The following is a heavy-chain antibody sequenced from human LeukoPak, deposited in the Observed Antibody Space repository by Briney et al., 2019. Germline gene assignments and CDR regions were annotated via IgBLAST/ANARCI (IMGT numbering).Heavy chain of an antibody. CDR3: ARDRLPYYYYMDV. CDR1: GFTVSSNY. D-gene: IGHD4-11*01. Sequence: GGSLRLSCAASGFTVSSNYLSWVRQAPGKGLEWVSVIYSGGSTYYADSVKGRFTISRDNSKNTLYLQMNSLRAEDTAVYYCARDRLPYYYYMDVWGKGTTVTVSS. CDR2: IYSGGST. V-gene: IGHV3-66*02. J-gene: IGHJ6*03.